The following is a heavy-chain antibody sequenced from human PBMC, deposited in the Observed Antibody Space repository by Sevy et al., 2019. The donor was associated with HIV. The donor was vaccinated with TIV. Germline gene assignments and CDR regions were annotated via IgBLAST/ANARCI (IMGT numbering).Heavy chain of an antibody. CDR2: ISSSSSYI. CDR3: ARGFGYSSSSHPYNWFDP. V-gene: IGHV3-21*01. J-gene: IGHJ5*02. CDR1: GFTFSSYS. D-gene: IGHD6-6*01. Sequence: GGSLRLSCAASGFTFSSYSMNWVRQAPGKGLEWVSSISSSSSYIYYADSVKGRFTISRDNAKNSLYLQMNSLRAEVTAVYYCARGFGYSSSSHPYNWFDPWGQGTLVTVSS.